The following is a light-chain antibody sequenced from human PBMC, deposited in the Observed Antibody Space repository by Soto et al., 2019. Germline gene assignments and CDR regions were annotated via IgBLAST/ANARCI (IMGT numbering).Light chain of an antibody. V-gene: IGKV1-5*01. CDR1: QSFTRW. Sequence: DNKVNNSSSELPAGEGDRFSSTPQANQSFTRWLAWYQQKPGKAPKLLIYDASNLEIGVPSRFSGSGSGTEFTLTISSLQPDDVATYCCQLYNSYSEAFAQGTKVDIK. CDR3: QLYNSYSEA. CDR2: DAS. J-gene: IGKJ1*01.